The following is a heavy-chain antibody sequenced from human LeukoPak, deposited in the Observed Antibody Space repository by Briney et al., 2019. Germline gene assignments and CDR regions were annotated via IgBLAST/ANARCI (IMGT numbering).Heavy chain of an antibody. Sequence: SETLSLTCAVYGGSFSGYYWTWIRQPSGKGREWIGEINHSGSTNYNPSLTSRVTISIDTSKNQFSLKLSSVTAADTAVYYCARSVAGMGYFDYWGQGTLVTVSS. D-gene: IGHD6-19*01. CDR1: GGSFSGYY. CDR2: INHSGST. V-gene: IGHV4-34*01. J-gene: IGHJ4*02. CDR3: ARSVAGMGYFDY.